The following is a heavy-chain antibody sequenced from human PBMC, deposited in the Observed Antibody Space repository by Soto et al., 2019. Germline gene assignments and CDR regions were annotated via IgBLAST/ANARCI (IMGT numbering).Heavy chain of an antibody. CDR1: GFTFSSYG. V-gene: IGHV3-33*01. J-gene: IGHJ6*02. D-gene: IGHD2-2*01. CDR3: ARRTSSYLDV. CDR2: IWYDGSNN. Sequence: PGGSLRLSCATSGFTFSSYGMHWVRQAPDKGLEWVAVIWYDGSNNYYADSVKGRFTISRDNSKNILYLQMNSLRAEDTAVYYCARRTSSYLDVWGQGTTVTVSS.